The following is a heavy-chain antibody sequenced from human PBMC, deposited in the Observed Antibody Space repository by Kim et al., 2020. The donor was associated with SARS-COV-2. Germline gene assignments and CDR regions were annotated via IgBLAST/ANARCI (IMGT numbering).Heavy chain of an antibody. D-gene: IGHD2-15*01. CDR2: IDTAGDT. CDR1: GFTFSTYD. CDR3: ARDGRYCSGGSCYSSGMDV. Sequence: GGSLRLSCAASGFTFSTYDMHWVRQATGKGLEWVSGIDTAGDTYYPGSVKDRFTISRENAKKSLYLQMNSLRAGDTAVYYCARDGRYCSGGSCYSSGMDVWGQGTTVTVSS. V-gene: IGHV3-13*01. J-gene: IGHJ6*02.